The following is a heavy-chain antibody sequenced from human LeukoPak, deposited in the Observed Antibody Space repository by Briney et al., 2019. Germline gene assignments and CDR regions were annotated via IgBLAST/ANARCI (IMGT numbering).Heavy chain of an antibody. Sequence: GGSLRLSCAASGFTFSSYGMHWVRQAPGKGLEWVAFIRYDGRNKYYADSVKGRFTISRDNAKNSLYLQMNSLRAEDTALYYCAKDSHYGSGSYYNVGFDYWGQGTLVTVSS. CDR3: AKDSHYGSGSYYNVGFDY. V-gene: IGHV3-30*02. CDR1: GFTFSSYG. D-gene: IGHD3-10*01. CDR2: IRYDGRNK. J-gene: IGHJ4*02.